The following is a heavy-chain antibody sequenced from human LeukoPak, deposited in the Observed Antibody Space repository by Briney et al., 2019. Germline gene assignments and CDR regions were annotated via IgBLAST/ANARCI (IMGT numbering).Heavy chain of an antibody. D-gene: IGHD3-16*01. CDR3: AGDTPPGGDFYFGY. CDR2: VWSDGSSA. V-gene: IGHV3-33*01. CDR1: GFTFNNYG. Sequence: GGSLRLSCAASGFTFNNYGMHWVCQAPGKGLEWLAFVWSDGSSANYADSVKGRFTISRDNSKNTLYLQMNSLRAEDTAVYYCAGDTPPGGDFYFGYRGQGTLVTVSS. J-gene: IGHJ4*02.